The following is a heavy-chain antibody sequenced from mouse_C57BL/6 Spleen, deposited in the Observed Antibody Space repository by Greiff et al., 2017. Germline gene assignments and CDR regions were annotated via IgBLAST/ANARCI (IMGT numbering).Heavy chain of an antibody. D-gene: IGHD2-4*01. J-gene: IGHJ4*01. CDR2: ISDGGSYT. CDR1: GFTFSSYA. CDR3: ARDRIDYDVGYAMDY. V-gene: IGHV5-4*01. Sequence: EVQRVESGGGLVKPGGSLKLSCAASGFTFSSYAMSWVRPTPEKRLEWVATISDGGSYTYYPDNVKGRITISRANAKNNLYLHMSHLKSEDTAMYYCARDRIDYDVGYAMDYWGQGTSVTVSS.